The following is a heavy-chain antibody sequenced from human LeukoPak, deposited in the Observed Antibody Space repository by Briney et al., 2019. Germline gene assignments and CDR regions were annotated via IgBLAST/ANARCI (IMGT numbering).Heavy chain of an antibody. D-gene: IGHD3-22*01. J-gene: IGHJ4*02. CDR2: ISSTGSNI. Sequence: PGGSLRLSCAASGFTFSTYEMNWVRQAPGKGVEWVSYISSTGSNIYYADSVKGRFTISRDNAKNSLYLLMNSLRTEDTAVYYCAATYYYDGSGDYWGQGTLVTVSS. V-gene: IGHV3-48*03. CDR3: AATYYYDGSGDY. CDR1: GFTFSTYE.